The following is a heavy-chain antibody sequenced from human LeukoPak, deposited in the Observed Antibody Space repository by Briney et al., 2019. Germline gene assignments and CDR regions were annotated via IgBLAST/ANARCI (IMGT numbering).Heavy chain of an antibody. CDR2: TIPIFDTP. D-gene: IGHD6-13*01. Sequence: SVKVSCKASGGTFSNYAINWVRQAPGQGLEWMGGTIPIFDTPNYAQKFQGRVTITADKSTSTAYMELSSLRSEDTAVYYCARDSSSWSFDYWGQGTLVTVSS. CDR1: GGTFSNYA. J-gene: IGHJ4*02. V-gene: IGHV1-69*06. CDR3: ARDSSSWSFDY.